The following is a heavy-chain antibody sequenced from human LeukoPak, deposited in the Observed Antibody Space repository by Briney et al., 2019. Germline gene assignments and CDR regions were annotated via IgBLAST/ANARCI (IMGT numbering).Heavy chain of an antibody. J-gene: IGHJ4*02. CDR2: INPRDGST. Sequence: GASVKVSCKASGYTFARYYIHWVRQAPGQGLEWMGIINPRDGSTSYAQKFQGRVTMTRDTSTSTVYMELSSLRSEDTALCYCARGDYGGNLDYWGQGALVTVSS. D-gene: IGHD4-23*01. CDR3: ARGDYGGNLDY. CDR1: GYTFARYY. V-gene: IGHV1-46*01.